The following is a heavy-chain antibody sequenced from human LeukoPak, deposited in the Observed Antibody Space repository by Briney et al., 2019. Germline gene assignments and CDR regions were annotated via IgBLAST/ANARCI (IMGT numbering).Heavy chain of an antibody. CDR3: ARGDYEWDGVGGYSSYGMDV. V-gene: IGHV4-59*01. CDR2: IYDSGNT. J-gene: IGHJ6*02. CDR1: GGPISIYF. Sequence: SETLSLTCTVSGGPISIYFWNWVRQPPGKGLEWIGYIYDSGNTNYNPSLNGRVSISVDKSKNQFSLNLSSVTAADTAVYYCARGDYEWDGVGGYSSYGMDVWGQGTTVIVSS. D-gene: IGHD3-16*01.